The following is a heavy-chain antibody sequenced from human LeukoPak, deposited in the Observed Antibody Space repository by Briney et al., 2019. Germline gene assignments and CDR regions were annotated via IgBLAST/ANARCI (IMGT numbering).Heavy chain of an antibody. J-gene: IGHJ4*02. CDR2: ISGSGGST. D-gene: IGHD2-21*02. Sequence: PGGSLRLSCAASGFTFSSYAMSWVCQAPGKGLEWVSAISGSGGSTYYADSVKGRFTISRDNSKNTLYLQMNSLRAEDTAVYYCAKDEDAYCGGDCYSGYWGQGTLVTVSS. CDR1: GFTFSSYA. CDR3: AKDEDAYCGGDCYSGY. V-gene: IGHV3-23*01.